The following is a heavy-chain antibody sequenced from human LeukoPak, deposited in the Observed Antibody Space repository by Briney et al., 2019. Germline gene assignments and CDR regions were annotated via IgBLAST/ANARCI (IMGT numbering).Heavy chain of an antibody. CDR3: ATWSHSSPPPFDY. J-gene: IGHJ4*02. Sequence: ASVKVSCKASGGTFSSYAITWVRQAPGQGLEWMGWINPNSGGTNYAQKFQGRVTMTRDTSISTAYMELSRLRSDDTAVYYCATWSHSSPPPFDYWGQGTLVTVSS. CDR2: INPNSGGT. V-gene: IGHV1-2*02. CDR1: GGTFSSYA. D-gene: IGHD6-13*01.